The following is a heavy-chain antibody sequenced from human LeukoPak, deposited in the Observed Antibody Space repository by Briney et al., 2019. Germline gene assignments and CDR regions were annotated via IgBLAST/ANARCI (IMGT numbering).Heavy chain of an antibody. CDR1: AGSISRSGYY. Sequence: SETLSLTRTVSAGSISRSGYYWGWIRQAPGKGLEWIGSIYYSGSTYYNPSLKSRVTISVDTSKNQFSLRLSSVTAADTAVYYCARGDGLGISSVGAFDSWGQGTLVTVSS. CDR3: ARGDGLGISSVGAFDS. D-gene: IGHD3-10*01. J-gene: IGHJ4*02. V-gene: IGHV4-39*07. CDR2: IYYSGST.